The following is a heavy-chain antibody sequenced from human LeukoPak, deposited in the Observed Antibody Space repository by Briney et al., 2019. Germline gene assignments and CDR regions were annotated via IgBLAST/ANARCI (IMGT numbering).Heavy chain of an antibody. CDR3: AKWPYYYDSSGYPRDY. Sequence: GRSLRLSCAASGFTFSSYGMHWVRQAPGKGLEWVAVISYDGSNKYYADSVKGRFTISRDNSKNTLYLQMNSLRAEDTAVYYCAKWPYYYDSSGYPRDYWGQGTLVTVSS. D-gene: IGHD3-22*01. V-gene: IGHV3-30*18. CDR2: ISYDGSNK. J-gene: IGHJ4*02. CDR1: GFTFSSYG.